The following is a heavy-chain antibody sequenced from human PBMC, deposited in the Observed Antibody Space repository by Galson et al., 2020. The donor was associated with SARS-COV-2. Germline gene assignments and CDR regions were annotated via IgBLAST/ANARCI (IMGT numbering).Heavy chain of an antibody. CDR2: IIPIFGTA. CDR3: AGGIAAAGTTYYYYGMDV. CDR1: GGTFSSYA. V-gene: IGHV1-69*01. D-gene: IGHD6-13*01. J-gene: IGHJ6*02. Sequence: KISCKASGGTFSSYAISWVRQAPGQGLEWMGGIIPIFGTANYAQKFQGRVTITADESTSTAYMELSSLRSEDTAVYYCAGGIAAAGTTYYYYGMDVWGQGTTVTVSS.